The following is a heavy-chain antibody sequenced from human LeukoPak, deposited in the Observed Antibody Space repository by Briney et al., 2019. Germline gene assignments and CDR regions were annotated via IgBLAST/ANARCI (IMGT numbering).Heavy chain of an antibody. CDR3: ARDLAIIMNYYGSGSYYNVHDAFDI. D-gene: IGHD3-10*01. CDR2: ITSSSSYI. Sequence: GGSLRLSCAASRFTFSSYSMNWVRQAPGKGLEWVSSITSSSSYIYYADSVKGRFTISRDNAKNSLYLQMNSLRAEDTAVYYCARDLAIIMNYYGSGSYYNVHDAFDIWGQGTMVTVSS. V-gene: IGHV3-21*01. CDR1: RFTFSSYS. J-gene: IGHJ3*02.